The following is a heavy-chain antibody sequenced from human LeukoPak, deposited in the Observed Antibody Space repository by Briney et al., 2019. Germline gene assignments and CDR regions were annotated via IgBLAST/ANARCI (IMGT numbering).Heavy chain of an antibody. CDR2: IWYDGSNK. CDR1: GFTFSSYG. Sequence: GRSLRLSCAASGFTFSSYGMHWVRQAPGKGLEWVAVIWYDGSNKYYADSVKGRFTISRDNSKNTLYLQMNSLRAEDTAVYYCARSPKSSGVAQYYFDYWGQGTLVTVSS. D-gene: IGHD3-10*01. V-gene: IGHV3-33*01. CDR3: ARSPKSSGVAQYYFDY. J-gene: IGHJ4*02.